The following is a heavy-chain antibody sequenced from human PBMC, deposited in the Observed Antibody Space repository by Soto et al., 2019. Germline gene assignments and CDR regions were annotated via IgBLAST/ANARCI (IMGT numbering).Heavy chain of an antibody. CDR1: GGTFSSYA. CDR2: IIPIFGTA. CDR3: GRGEIAVAYDYNWFDP. Sequence: QVQLVQSGAEVKKPGSSVKVSCKASGGTFSSYAISWVRQAPGQGLEWMGGIIPIFGTANYAKKFQGRVTITADESTSTAYMELSSLRSEDTAVYYCGRGEIAVAYDYNWFDPWGQGTLVTVSS. J-gene: IGHJ5*02. V-gene: IGHV1-69*01. D-gene: IGHD6-19*01.